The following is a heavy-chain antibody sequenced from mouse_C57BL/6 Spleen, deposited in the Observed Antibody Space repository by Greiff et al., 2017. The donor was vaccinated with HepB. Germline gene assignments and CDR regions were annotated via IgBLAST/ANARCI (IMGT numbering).Heavy chain of an antibody. Sequence: EVQLQQSGAELVRPGASVKLSCTASGFNIKDDYMHWVKQRPEQGLEWIGWIDPENGDTEYASKFQGKATITADTSSNTAYLQLSGLTSEDTAVYYCTPYGSSPFAYWGQRTLVTVSA. D-gene: IGHD1-1*01. CDR1: GFNIKDDY. CDR3: TPYGSSPFAY. CDR2: IDPENGDT. V-gene: IGHV14-4*01. J-gene: IGHJ3*01.